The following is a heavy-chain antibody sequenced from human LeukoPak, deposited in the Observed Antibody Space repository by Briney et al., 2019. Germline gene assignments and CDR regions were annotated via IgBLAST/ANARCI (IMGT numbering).Heavy chain of an antibody. CDR1: GFTFSSYW. V-gene: IGHV3-7*03. CDR2: IKQDGSEK. D-gene: IGHD6-19*01. CDR3: AKDHLPGIVVADRDY. J-gene: IGHJ4*02. Sequence: GGSLRLSCAASGFTFSSYWMSWVRQAPGKGLEWVANIKQDGSEKYYADSVKGRFTISRDNSKNTLYLQINSLRAEDTAVYYCAKDHLPGIVVADRDYWGQGTLVTVSS.